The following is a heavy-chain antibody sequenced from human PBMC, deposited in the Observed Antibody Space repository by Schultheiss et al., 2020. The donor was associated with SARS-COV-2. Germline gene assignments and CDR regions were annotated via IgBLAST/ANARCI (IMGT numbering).Heavy chain of an antibody. Sequence: GESLKISCAASGFTFSSYSMNWVRQAPGKGLEWVSYISSSSSTIYYADSVKGRFTISRDNAKNSLYLQMNSLRAEDTAVYYCARAPPRDYDFWSGYYSGIYYYMDVWGKGTTVTVSS. CDR3: ARAPPRDYDFWSGYYSGIYYYMDV. CDR1: GFTFSSYS. V-gene: IGHV3-48*04. J-gene: IGHJ6*03. CDR2: ISSSSSTI. D-gene: IGHD3-3*01.